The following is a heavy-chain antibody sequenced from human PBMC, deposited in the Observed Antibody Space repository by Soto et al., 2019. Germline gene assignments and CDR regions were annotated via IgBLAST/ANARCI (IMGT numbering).Heavy chain of an antibody. Sequence: GGSLRLSCAASGFTFSSYAMSWVRQAPGKGLEWVSAISGSGGSTYYADSVKGRFTISRDNSKNTLYLQMNSLRAEDTAVYYCAKVWAGTTGIDYYMDVWGKGTTVTVS. CDR3: AKVWAGTTGIDYYMDV. J-gene: IGHJ6*03. V-gene: IGHV3-23*01. CDR2: ISGSGGST. CDR1: GFTFSSYA. D-gene: IGHD1-7*01.